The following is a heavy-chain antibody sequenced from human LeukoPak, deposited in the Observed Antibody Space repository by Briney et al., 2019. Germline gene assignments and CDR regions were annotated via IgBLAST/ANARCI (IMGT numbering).Heavy chain of an antibody. V-gene: IGHV3-23*01. CDR2: TSDRGDYT. CDR3: ATEDSSDYYSFDY. Sequence: GGSLRLSCAASGFTFTSYSMSWVRQAPGKGLEWVSGTSDRGDYTYYADPVKGRFTISRDNSKNTLYLQMNSLKAEDTAAYYCATEDSSDYYSFDYWGQGTLVTVSS. D-gene: IGHD3-22*01. J-gene: IGHJ4*02. CDR1: GFTFTSYS.